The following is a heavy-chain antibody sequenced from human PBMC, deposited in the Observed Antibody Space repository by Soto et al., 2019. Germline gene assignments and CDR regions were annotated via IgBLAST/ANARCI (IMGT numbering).Heavy chain of an antibody. CDR3: ARDDPFDP. CDR1: GGAFRSYF. J-gene: IGHJ5*02. V-gene: IGHV4-59*01. CDR2: IHSSGRP. Sequence: QVRLRESGPQVVKPSATLSLNCNVSGGAFRSYFWSWIRQSPGKGLEWSGDIHSSGRPNYNPSSKSRVAMSIDPSKNQFAVRLSSVPPADTAVYYCARDDPFDPWGQGILVTVSS.